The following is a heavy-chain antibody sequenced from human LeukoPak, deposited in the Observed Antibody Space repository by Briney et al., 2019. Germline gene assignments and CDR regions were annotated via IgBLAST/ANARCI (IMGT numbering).Heavy chain of an antibody. D-gene: IGHD4-17*01. CDR1: GGTFSSYA. J-gene: IGHJ4*02. Sequence: SVKVSCKASGGTFSSYAISWVRQAPGQGLEWMGGIIPTFGTANYAQKFQGRVTITADESTSTAYMELSSLRSEDTAVYYCARLGYGDYQSYFDYWGQGTLVTVSS. V-gene: IGHV1-69*13. CDR3: ARLGYGDYQSYFDY. CDR2: IIPTFGTA.